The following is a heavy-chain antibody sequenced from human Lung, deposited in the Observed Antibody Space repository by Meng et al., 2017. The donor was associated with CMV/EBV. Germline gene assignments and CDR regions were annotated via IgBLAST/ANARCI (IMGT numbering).Heavy chain of an antibody. Sequence: GESLKISCAVSGFIVSDNYISWVHQAPGKGLECISVIYNEGRTFYVDSVKGRFTISRDNSKNTVYLQMSSLRADDTAVYFCARLSDPEWLPFAMDVWGQGXTVTVSS. J-gene: IGHJ6*02. CDR1: GFIVSDNY. V-gene: IGHV3-66*02. CDR2: IYNEGRT. D-gene: IGHD3-3*01. CDR3: ARLSDPEWLPFAMDV.